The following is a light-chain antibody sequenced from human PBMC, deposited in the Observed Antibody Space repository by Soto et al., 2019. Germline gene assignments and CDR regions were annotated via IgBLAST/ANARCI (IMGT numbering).Light chain of an antibody. J-gene: IGLJ2*01. CDR2: EVN. V-gene: IGLV2-14*01. CDR3: SSSTDTNIL. Sequence: QSAVTQAASVSGSPGQSITISCTGASSDFGDHKSVSWYQHHPGKAPKLIIYEVNYRPSGVSSRFSGSRSGNTASLTISGLQAEDEAHYYCSSSTDTNILFGGGTKLTVL. CDR1: SSDFGDHKS.